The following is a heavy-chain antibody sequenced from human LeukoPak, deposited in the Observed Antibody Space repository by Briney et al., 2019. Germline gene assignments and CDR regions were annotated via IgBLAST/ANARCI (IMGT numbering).Heavy chain of an antibody. CDR2: ISGSGGST. J-gene: IGHJ6*02. CDR1: GFTFSSYA. Sequence: GGSLRLSCAASGFTFSSYAMNWVRQAPGKGLEWVSAISGSGGSTYYADSVKGRFTISRDNSKNTLYLQMNSLRAEDTAVYYCAKFDTFFGVVIGPYYYYGMDVWGQGTTVTVSS. CDR3: AKFDTFFGVVIGPYYYYGMDV. D-gene: IGHD3-3*01. V-gene: IGHV3-23*01.